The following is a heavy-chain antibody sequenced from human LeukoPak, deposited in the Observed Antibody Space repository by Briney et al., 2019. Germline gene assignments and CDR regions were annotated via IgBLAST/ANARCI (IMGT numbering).Heavy chain of an antibody. Sequence: GGSLRLSCAASAFTFNTFWMHWVRQAPGKGLVWVSRINGGGSSADYADSVKGRFTISRDNAKNTLYLQMNSLRAEDTAVYYCARGNYYNMDVWGQGTTVTVSS. J-gene: IGHJ6*02. CDR3: ARGNYYNMDV. CDR2: INGGGSSA. CDR1: AFTFNTFW. V-gene: IGHV3-74*01.